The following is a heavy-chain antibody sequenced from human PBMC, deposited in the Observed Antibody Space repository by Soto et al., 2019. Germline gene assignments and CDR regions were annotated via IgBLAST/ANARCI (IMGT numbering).Heavy chain of an antibody. J-gene: IGHJ5*01. Sequence: TLSLTCTVSGGSISSGGYYWSWIRQHPGKGLEGIGYIYYSGSTYYNPSLKSRVTISVATSKNKFSPRLSSVTAADTAVDYWAKAKVPSRGFDAWGQGTLVTVSS. V-gene: IGHV4-31*03. CDR2: IYYSGST. CDR3: AKAKVPSRGFDA. D-gene: IGHD1-1*01. CDR1: GGSISSGGYY.